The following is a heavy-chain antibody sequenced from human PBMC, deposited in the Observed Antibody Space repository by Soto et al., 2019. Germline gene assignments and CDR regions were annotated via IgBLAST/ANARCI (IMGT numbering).Heavy chain of an antibody. Sequence: SETLSLTCTVSGGSINTFYWSWVRQPAGKGLEWIGRIFSSGSTSFNPSLESRVAMSVDTSKNHLSLNLSSVTAADMAVYYCAREGSYSAYNFAHGIQLWSFDFWGQGALVTVSS. D-gene: IGHD5-12*01. CDR1: GGSINTFY. CDR3: AREGSYSAYNFAHGIQLWSFDF. CDR2: IFSSGST. J-gene: IGHJ4*02. V-gene: IGHV4-4*07.